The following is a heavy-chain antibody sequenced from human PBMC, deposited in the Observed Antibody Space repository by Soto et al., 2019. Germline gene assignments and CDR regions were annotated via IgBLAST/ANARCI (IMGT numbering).Heavy chain of an antibody. Sequence: SLRLSCAVSGFPFSFYGFHWVRQSPGKGLEWLGVIVSDGSAIYHADSLEGRFFISRDNSKDILYLQMNSLRVEDTAVYYCARGGSGIVGATVAFDIWGQGTMVTVSS. CDR2: IVSDGSAI. CDR3: ARGGSGIVGATVAFDI. V-gene: IGHV3-33*01. CDR1: GFPFSFYG. J-gene: IGHJ3*02. D-gene: IGHD1-26*01.